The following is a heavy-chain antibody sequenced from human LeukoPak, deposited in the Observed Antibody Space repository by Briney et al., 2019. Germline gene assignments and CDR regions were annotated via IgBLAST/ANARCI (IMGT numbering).Heavy chain of an antibody. Sequence: GGSLRLSCAASGFTFSNAWMSWVRQAPGKGLEWVGRIKSKPDGGTTDYAAPVKGRFTISRDNSKNTLYLQMNSLRAEDTAVYYCARGPRRYFDYWGQGTLVTVSS. CDR2: IKSKPDGGTT. J-gene: IGHJ4*02. CDR1: GFTFSNAW. V-gene: IGHV3-15*01. CDR3: ARGPRRYFDY.